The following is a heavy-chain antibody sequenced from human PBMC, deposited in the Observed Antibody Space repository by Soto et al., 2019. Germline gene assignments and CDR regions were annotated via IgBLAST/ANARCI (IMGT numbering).Heavy chain of an antibody. CDR1: GFTFSSYW. J-gene: IGHJ6*02. V-gene: IGHV3-74*01. Sequence: EVQLVESGGGLVQPGGSLRLSCAASGFTFSSYWMHWVRQAPGKGLVWVSRINSDGSSTSYADSVKGRFTISRDNAKNALYLQMNSLRAEDTAVYYCARDDYDFWRGYYGMDVWGQGTTVTVSS. CDR3: ARDDYDFWRGYYGMDV. CDR2: INSDGSST. D-gene: IGHD3-3*01.